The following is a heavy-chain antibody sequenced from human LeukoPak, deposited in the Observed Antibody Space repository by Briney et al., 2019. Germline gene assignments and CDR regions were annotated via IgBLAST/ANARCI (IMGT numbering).Heavy chain of an antibody. V-gene: IGHV4-39*01. D-gene: IGHD2-15*01. CDR3: ARRVNCVGGSCQFDY. J-gene: IGHJ4*02. CDR2: IYYSGYT. CDR1: GGSISSSSYY. Sequence: SETLSLTCTVSGGSISSSSYYWGWIRQPPGKGLAWIGSIYYSGYTYYTPSLKSRVTISVDTSKNQFSLRLNSVTAADTAVYYCARRVNCVGGSCQFDYWGQGTLVTVSS.